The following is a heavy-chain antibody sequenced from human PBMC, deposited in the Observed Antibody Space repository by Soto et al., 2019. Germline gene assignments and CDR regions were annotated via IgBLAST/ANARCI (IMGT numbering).Heavy chain of an antibody. J-gene: IGHJ4*02. CDR3: AKLPPKVVVITTDPFDY. V-gene: IGHV3-30*18. CDR1: GFTFSSYG. Sequence: GGSLRLSCAASGFTFSSYGMHWVRQAPGKGLEWVAVISYDGSNKYYADSVKGRFTISRDNSKNTLYLQMNSLRAEDTAVYYCAKLPPKVVVITTDPFDYWGQGTLVTVSS. D-gene: IGHD3-22*01. CDR2: ISYDGSNK.